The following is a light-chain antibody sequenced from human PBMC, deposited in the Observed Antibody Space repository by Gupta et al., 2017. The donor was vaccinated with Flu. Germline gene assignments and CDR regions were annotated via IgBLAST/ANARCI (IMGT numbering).Light chain of an antibody. CDR3: KSCDDILRGGV. J-gene: IGLJ3*02. CDR1: NSNSLAPYD. Sequence: VSTSSPGSNSNSLAPYDVHGYLHVPGTAPKLLIYGNNKRPSGVPDRFSGSKSGTSASLAITGLQTGEDADYYCKSCDDILRGGVFGGGTKLTVL. V-gene: IGLV1-40*01. CDR2: GNN.